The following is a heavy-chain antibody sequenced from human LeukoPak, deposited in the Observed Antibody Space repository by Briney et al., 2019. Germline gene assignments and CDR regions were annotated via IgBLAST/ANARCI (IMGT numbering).Heavy chain of an antibody. CDR2: IRDDGSDK. J-gene: IGHJ6*03. Sequence: PGGSLRLSCAASGFTFSSYGMHWVRQAPGKGLEWVAFIRDDGSDKYYADSVKGRFTISRDNSKNTLYLQMNSLRAEDTAVYYCARDGRIPGVVNIYYYYYYYMDVWGKGTTVTVSS. D-gene: IGHD3-3*01. CDR1: GFTFSSYG. CDR3: ARDGRIPGVVNIYYYYYYYMDV. V-gene: IGHV3-30*02.